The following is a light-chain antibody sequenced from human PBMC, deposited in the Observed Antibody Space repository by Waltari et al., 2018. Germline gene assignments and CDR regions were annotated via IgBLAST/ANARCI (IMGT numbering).Light chain of an antibody. V-gene: IGLV2-23*02. CDR3: SSYAGTVI. J-gene: IGLJ2*01. Sequence: QSALTQPPSVSGSPGQSITISCTGTSSDVGGYNFVSWYQQHPDKGPKLMIYDVTKRPSGVSDRFSGSKSGNTASLTISGLQAADEADYYCSSYAGTVIFGGGTKVTVL. CDR2: DVT. CDR1: SSDVGGYNF.